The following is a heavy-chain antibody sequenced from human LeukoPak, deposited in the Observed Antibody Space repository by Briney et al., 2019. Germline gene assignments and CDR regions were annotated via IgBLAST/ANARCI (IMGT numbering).Heavy chain of an antibody. Sequence: GGSLRLSCAASGFAFNTYWMHWVRQAPGTGLVWVSRINGDGSSTSYADFVKGRFTISRDNSKNTLYLQMNSLRAEDTAVYYCTSCDFWSGYLDAFDIWGQGTMVTVSS. D-gene: IGHD3-3*01. V-gene: IGHV3-74*01. J-gene: IGHJ3*02. CDR1: GFAFNTYW. CDR2: INGDGSST. CDR3: TSCDFWSGYLDAFDI.